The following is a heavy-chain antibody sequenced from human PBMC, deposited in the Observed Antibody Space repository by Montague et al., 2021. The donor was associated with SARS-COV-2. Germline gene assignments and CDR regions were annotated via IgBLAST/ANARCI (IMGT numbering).Heavy chain of an antibody. CDR3: ARTGLGAYDILTGYTVNAFDM. J-gene: IGHJ3*02. CDR1: SGSITSYY. D-gene: IGHD3-9*01. V-gene: IGHV4-59*01. CDR2: IYYSGST. Sequence: SETLSLTCTVSSGSITSYYWTWIRQPPGKGLEWVGRIYYSGSTNYNPSLKSRVTISVDTPNNQFSLKLSSVTAADTAVYYCARTGLGAYDILTGYTVNAFDMWGQGTMVIVSS.